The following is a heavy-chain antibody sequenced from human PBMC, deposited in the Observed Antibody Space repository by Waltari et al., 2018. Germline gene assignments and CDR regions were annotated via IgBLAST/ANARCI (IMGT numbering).Heavy chain of an antibody. CDR3: ARVEGAAGLDI. CDR1: GYTFTSYA. CDR2: INAGNGNT. D-gene: IGHD3-16*01. V-gene: IGHV1-3*01. Sequence: QVQLVQSGAEVKKPGASVKVSCKASGYTFTSYARHWVSQAPGQRLEWMGWINAGNGNTKYSQKFQGRVTITRDTSASTAYMELSSLRSEDTAVYYCARVEGAAGLDIWGQGTMVTVSS. J-gene: IGHJ3*02.